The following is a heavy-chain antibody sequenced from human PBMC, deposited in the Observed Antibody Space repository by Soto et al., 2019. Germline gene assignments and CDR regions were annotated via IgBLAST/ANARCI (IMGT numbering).Heavy chain of an antibody. CDR3: ARALGSWGAYYFDY. CDR2: IYWDDHK. J-gene: IGHJ4*02. Sequence: QITLKESGPTLVKPTQTLTLTCTVSGFSLNTYGVGVGWIRQPPGKALEWLALIYWDDHKRYSPSLKSRLTTTTDTSKNQVVLTMTTMDPVDTLTYSSARALGSWGAYYFDYWCQGTLVTVSS. CDR1: GFSLNTYGVG. D-gene: IGHD3-16*01. V-gene: IGHV2-5*02.